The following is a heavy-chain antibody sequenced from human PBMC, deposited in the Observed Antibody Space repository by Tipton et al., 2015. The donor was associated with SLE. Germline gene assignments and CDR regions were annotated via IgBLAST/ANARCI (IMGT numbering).Heavy chain of an antibody. CDR3: ARDVRFLEWAVAFDI. D-gene: IGHD3-3*01. Sequence: SLRLSCAASGFTVSSNYMSWVRQAPGKGLEWVSVIYSGGSTYYADSVKGRFTISRDNSKNTLYLQMNSLRSDDTAVYYCARDVRFLEWAVAFDIWGQGTMVTVSS. V-gene: IGHV3-53*05. CDR1: GFTVSSNY. CDR2: IYSGGST. J-gene: IGHJ3*02.